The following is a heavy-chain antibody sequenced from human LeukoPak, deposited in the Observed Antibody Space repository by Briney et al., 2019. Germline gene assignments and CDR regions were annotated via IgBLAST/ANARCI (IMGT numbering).Heavy chain of an antibody. CDR2: IYPGDSDT. D-gene: IGHD6-19*01. CDR1: GYSFTNYW. Sequence: GGSLKISCKGSGYSFTNYWIGWVRQMPGNSLEWTGIIYPGDSDTRYSPSFQGQFTISADKPISTAYLQWSSLKASDTAMYYCARREGGWYLDYWGQGTLVTVSS. CDR3: ARREGGWYLDY. J-gene: IGHJ4*02. V-gene: IGHV5-51*01.